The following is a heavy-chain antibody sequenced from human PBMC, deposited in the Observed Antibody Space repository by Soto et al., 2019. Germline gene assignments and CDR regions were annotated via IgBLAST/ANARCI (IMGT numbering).Heavy chain of an antibody. Sequence: QVQLVQSGAEVKKPGASIKISCKTSGYTFSDHYIHWVRQAPGQGLEWMGRIIPNTGGTNYAQKFQDRVTLTRDTSISTAYIELTRLTSDDTATYFCDIDGMGRTKDFDYWGQGTLVTVSS. D-gene: IGHD2-2*01. J-gene: IGHJ4*02. CDR2: IIPNTGGT. CDR3: DIDGMGRTKDFDY. CDR1: GYTFSDHY. V-gene: IGHV1-2*06.